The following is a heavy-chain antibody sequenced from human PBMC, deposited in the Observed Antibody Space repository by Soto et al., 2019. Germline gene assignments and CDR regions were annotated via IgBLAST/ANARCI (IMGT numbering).Heavy chain of an antibody. CDR3: ATVFVIVEQYSKYY. V-gene: IGHV1-24*01. CDR1: GYTLTELS. J-gene: IGHJ4*02. Sequence: ASVKVSCKVSGYTLTELSMHWVRQAPGKGLEWMGGFDPEDGETIYAQKFQGRVTMTEDTSTDTAYMELSSLRSEDTAVYYCATVFVIVEQYSKYYWGQGTLVTVSS. CDR2: FDPEDGET. D-gene: IGHD1-26*01.